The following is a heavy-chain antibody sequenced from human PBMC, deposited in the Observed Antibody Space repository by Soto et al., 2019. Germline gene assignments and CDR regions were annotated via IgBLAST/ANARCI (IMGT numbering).Heavy chain of an antibody. CDR1: GLIFGDVW. J-gene: IGHJ4*02. V-gene: IGHV3-15*01. CDR3: TTSNLGVDF. D-gene: IGHD1-1*01. CDR2: IKTKPDDGTI. Sequence: PGGSLRLSCAASGLIFGDVWMTWVRQAPGKGLEWVGRIKTKPDDGTIDYAAPVRGRFTISRDDSKNTLYLQMTSLTPDDTGVYYCTTSNLGVDFWGPGTLVTVSS.